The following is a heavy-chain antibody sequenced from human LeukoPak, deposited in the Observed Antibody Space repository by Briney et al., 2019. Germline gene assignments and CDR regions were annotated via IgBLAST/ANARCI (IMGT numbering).Heavy chain of an antibody. CDR2: ISWNSGSI. J-gene: IGHJ4*02. Sequence: GGSLRLSCAASGFTFDDYAMHWVRQAPGKGLEWVSGISWNSGSIGYADSVKGRFTISRDNAKNSLYLQMNRLRAEDTALYYCAKTGYSTEFDYWGQGTLVTVSS. CDR1: GFTFDDYA. V-gene: IGHV3-9*01. CDR3: AKTGYSTEFDY. D-gene: IGHD6-13*01.